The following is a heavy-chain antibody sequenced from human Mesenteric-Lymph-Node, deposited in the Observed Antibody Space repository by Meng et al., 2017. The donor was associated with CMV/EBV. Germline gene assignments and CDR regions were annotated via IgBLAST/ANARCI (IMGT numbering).Heavy chain of an antibody. CDR1: GYTFTSYY. CDR3: ARDWGYYYGSGSPRGDY. Sequence: ASVKVSCKASGYTFTSYYMHWVRQAPGQGLEWMGIINPSGGSTSYAQKFQGRVTMTRDTSTSTVYMELSSLRSEDTAVYYCARDWGYYYGSGSPRGDYWGQGTLVTVSS. V-gene: IGHV1-46*01. J-gene: IGHJ4*02. CDR2: INPSGGST. D-gene: IGHD3-10*01.